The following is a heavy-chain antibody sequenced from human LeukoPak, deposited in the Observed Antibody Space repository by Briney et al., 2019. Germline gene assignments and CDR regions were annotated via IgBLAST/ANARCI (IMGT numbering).Heavy chain of an antibody. Sequence: GGSLRLSCAASGFTFSSYSMSWVRQAPGKGLEWVSVISGSGGDTFYADSVKGRFTISRDNSKNTLYLQMNSLKTEDTAVYYCTTDGAGVLYYYYYMDVWGKGTTVTVSS. CDR1: GFTFSSYS. CDR2: ISGSGGDT. J-gene: IGHJ6*03. D-gene: IGHD4/OR15-4a*01. V-gene: IGHV3-23*01. CDR3: TTDGAGVLYYYYYMDV.